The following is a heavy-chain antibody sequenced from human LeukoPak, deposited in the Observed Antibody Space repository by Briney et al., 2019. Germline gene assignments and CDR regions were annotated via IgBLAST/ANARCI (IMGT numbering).Heavy chain of an antibody. J-gene: IGHJ4*02. CDR1: GYTFTGYY. Sequence: GASVKVSCKASGYTFTGYYMHWVRQAPGQGLEWMGWINPNSGGTNYAQKFQGRVTMTRNTSISTAYMELSRLRSDDTAVHYCARVAMSGIGSDDFWGQGTLVTASS. D-gene: IGHD1-26*01. CDR3: ARVAMSGIGSDDF. CDR2: INPNSGGT. V-gene: IGHV1-2*02.